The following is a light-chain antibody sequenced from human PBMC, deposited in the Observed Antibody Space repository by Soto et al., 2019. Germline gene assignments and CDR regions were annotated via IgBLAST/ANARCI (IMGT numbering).Light chain of an antibody. CDR2: DVN. CDR1: SSDVGGYNF. Sequence: QSALTLPASVSGSPGQSITISCTGTSSDVGGYNFGSWYQQHPGKVPKLMIFDVNRRPSGVSDRFSGSKSGNTASLTISGLQAEDDGDYYCCSYTSSSTHVFGNGTMLTVL. CDR3: CSYTSSSTHV. J-gene: IGLJ1*01. V-gene: IGLV2-14*03.